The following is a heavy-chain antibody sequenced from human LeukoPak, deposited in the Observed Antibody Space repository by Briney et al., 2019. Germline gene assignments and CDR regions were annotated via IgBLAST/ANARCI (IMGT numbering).Heavy chain of an antibody. D-gene: IGHD6-19*01. J-gene: IGHJ4*02. CDR1: GFTFSSYA. CDR2: ISGAGETT. CDR3: ARDKRIAVAGTLVY. V-gene: IGHV3-23*01. Sequence: GGSLRLSCAASGFTFSSYAINWVRQAPGRGLEWVSGISGAGETTYYADSVKGRFTISRDNAKNSLYLQMNSLRAEDTAVYYCARDKRIAVAGTLVYWGQGTLVTVPS.